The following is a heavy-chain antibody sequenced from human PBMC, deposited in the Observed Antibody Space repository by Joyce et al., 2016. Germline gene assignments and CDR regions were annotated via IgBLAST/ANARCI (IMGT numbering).Heavy chain of an antibody. V-gene: IGHV5-51*01. D-gene: IGHD6-13*01. CDR2: IYPADSDT. Sequence: EVQLVQSGAEVKKPGESLRISCKGSGYGFAHYWIGWVRQMPGKGLEWMGIIYPADSDTRYSPSFQGQVTISADKSISTAYLQWSSLQASDTAMYYCARHALGYSSSWKDQMDVWGQGTPVTVSS. CDR3: ARHALGYSSSWKDQMDV. CDR1: GYGFAHYW. J-gene: IGHJ6*02.